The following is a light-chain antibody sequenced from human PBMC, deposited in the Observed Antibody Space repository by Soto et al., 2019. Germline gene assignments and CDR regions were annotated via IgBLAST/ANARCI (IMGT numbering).Light chain of an antibody. J-gene: IGLJ2*01. CDR3: ISYAGSNNYVL. Sequence: QSALTQPPSASGSPGQSVTISCTGTSSDVGVYHYVSWYQQHPGKAPKLMIYDVTKRPSGVPDRFSGSKSGNTASLTVSGLQAEDEAVYYCISYAGSNNYVLFGGGTKLTVL. CDR1: SSDVGVYHY. V-gene: IGLV2-8*01. CDR2: DVT.